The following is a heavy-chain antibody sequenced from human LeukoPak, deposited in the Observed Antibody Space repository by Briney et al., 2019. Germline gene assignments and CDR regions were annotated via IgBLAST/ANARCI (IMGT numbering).Heavy chain of an antibody. V-gene: IGHV3-30*03. CDR3: ARLGYCSSTSCYVTVYYFDY. CDR1: GFTFSSYG. Sequence: PGGSLRLSCAASGFTFSSYGMHWVRQAPGKGLEWVAVISYDGSNKYYADSVKGRFTISRDNSKNTLYLQMNSLRAEDTAVYYCARLGYCSSTSCYVTVYYFDYWGQGTLVTVSS. CDR2: ISYDGSNK. J-gene: IGHJ4*02. D-gene: IGHD2-2*01.